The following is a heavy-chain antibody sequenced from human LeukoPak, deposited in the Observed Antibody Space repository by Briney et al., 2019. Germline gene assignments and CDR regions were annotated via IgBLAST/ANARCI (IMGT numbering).Heavy chain of an antibody. CDR2: IKQDGSES. D-gene: IGHD6-19*01. J-gene: IGHJ3*02. CDR1: GFPFSSYW. CDR3: AGGGHSSGWYWDAFDI. V-gene: IGHV3-7*01. Sequence: GGSLRLSCAASGFPFSSYWMTWVRQAPGTGLEWVANIKQDGSESYYLDSVKGRFTVSRDNAKNTLYLQMNSLRAEDTAVYYCAGGGHSSGWYWDAFDIWGQGTMVTVSS.